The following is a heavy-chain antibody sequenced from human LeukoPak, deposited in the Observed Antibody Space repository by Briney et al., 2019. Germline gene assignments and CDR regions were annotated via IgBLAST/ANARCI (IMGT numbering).Heavy chain of an antibody. CDR3: ARHGGKYDFWSGSFDY. CDR2: IYTSGST. D-gene: IGHD3-3*01. CDR1: GGSISSYY. J-gene: IGHJ4*02. V-gene: IGHV4-4*09. Sequence: SETLSLTCTVSGGSISSYYWSWIRQPPGKGLEWIGYIYTSGSTNYNPSLKSRVTISVDTSKNQFSLKLSSVTAADTAAYYCARHGGKYDFWSGSFDYWGQGTLVTVSS.